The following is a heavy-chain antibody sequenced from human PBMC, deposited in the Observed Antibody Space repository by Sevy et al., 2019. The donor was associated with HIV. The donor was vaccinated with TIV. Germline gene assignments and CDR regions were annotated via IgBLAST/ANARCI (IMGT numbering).Heavy chain of an antibody. CDR2: ISNDGSDK. CDR3: ANSRGKYEGSSWLYYYYIMDV. V-gene: IGHV3-30*18. Sequence: GGSLRLSCAAAGFSFSRHGMHWVRQAPGKGLEWVAVISNDGSDKEYAESVKGRFTVSRDNSKDTVYLQMNSLRLDDTAVYYCANSRGKYEGSSWLYYYYIMDVWGQGTTVTVSS. CDR1: GFSFSRHG. J-gene: IGHJ6*02. D-gene: IGHD6-13*01.